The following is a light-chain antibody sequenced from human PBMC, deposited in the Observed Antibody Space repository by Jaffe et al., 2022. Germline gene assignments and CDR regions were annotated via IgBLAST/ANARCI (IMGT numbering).Light chain of an antibody. J-gene: IGLJ2*01. CDR2: DVS. V-gene: IGLV2-14*03. Sequence: QSALTQPASVSGSPGQSITISCTGTSSDVGGYNYVSWYQQHPGKAPKLMIYDVSNRPSGVSNRFSGSKSGNTASLTISGLQADDEADYYCSSYTTSTTVVFGGGTKLTVL. CDR3: SSYTTSTTVV. CDR1: SSDVGGYNY.